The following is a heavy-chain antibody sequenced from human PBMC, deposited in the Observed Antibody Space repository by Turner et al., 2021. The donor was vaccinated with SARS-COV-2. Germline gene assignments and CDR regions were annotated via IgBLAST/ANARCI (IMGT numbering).Heavy chain of an antibody. J-gene: IGHJ6*02. Sequence: QVQLVQSGAEVKKPGASVKVSCKASGYTFTSYGISWVRQAPGQGLEWMGWISPYHGNTNYAQKLQGRVTMTTDTSTSTAYMELRSLRSDDTAVYYCATNHCSSTSCYSTHYGMDVWGQGTTVPVSS. V-gene: IGHV1-18*01. CDR3: ATNHCSSTSCYSTHYGMDV. CDR1: GYTFTSYG. D-gene: IGHD2-2*02. CDR2: ISPYHGNT.